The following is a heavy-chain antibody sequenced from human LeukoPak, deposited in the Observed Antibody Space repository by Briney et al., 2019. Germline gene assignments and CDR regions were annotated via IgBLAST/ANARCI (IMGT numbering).Heavy chain of an antibody. V-gene: IGHV4-39*01. D-gene: IGHD3-3*01. J-gene: IGHJ4*02. CDR1: GGSISSSSYY. CDR3: ASVRLEWLFRDNPLGQSFDY. CDR2: IYYSGST. Sequence: SETLSLTCTVSGGSISSSSYYWGWIRQPPGKGLEWIRSIYYSGSTYYNPSLKSRVTISVDTSKNQFSLKLSSVTAADTAVYYCASVRLEWLFRDNPLGQSFDYWGQGTLVTVSS.